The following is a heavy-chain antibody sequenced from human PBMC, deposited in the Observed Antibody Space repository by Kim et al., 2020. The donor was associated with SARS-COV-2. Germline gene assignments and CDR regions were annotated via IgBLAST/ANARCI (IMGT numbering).Heavy chain of an antibody. CDR2: ISGSGGST. Sequence: GGSLRLSCAASGFTFSSYAMSWVRQAPGKGLEWVSAISGSGGSTYYADSVKGRFTISRDNSKNTLYLQMNSLRAEDTAVYYCAKDLYSSTLIIYYYYGMDVWGQGTTVTVSS. CDR1: GFTFSSYA. D-gene: IGHD6-13*01. J-gene: IGHJ6*02. V-gene: IGHV3-23*01. CDR3: AKDLYSSTLIIYYYYGMDV.